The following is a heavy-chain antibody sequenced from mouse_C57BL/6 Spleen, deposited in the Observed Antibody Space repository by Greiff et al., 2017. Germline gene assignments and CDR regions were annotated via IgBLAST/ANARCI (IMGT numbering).Heavy chain of an antibody. V-gene: IGHV1-15*01. CDR1: GYTFTDYE. Sequence: QVQLMESGAELVRPGASVTLSCKASGYTFTDYEMHWVKQTPVHGLEWIGAIDPETGGTAYNQKFKGKAILTANKSSSTGYMELRSLKSEDSAVYYCTRGDGSDYWGQGTTLTVSS. CDR3: TRGDGSDY. D-gene: IGHD1-1*01. CDR2: IDPETGGT. J-gene: IGHJ2*01.